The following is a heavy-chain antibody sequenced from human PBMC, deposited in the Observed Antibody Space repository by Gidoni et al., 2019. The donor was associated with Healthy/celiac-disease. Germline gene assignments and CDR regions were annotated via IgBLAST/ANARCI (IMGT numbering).Heavy chain of an antibody. D-gene: IGHD3-22*01. Sequence: QVQLVESGGGVVQPGRALRLSCAASGFTSSSYGMHWVRQAPCQGLEWVAVISYDGRNRYYAESVKGRFTNSRDNSKNTLYLPMNSLGAEDTAVYYCAKDPQYYYSSGYYYTFFDYWGQGTLVTVSS. J-gene: IGHJ4*02. CDR1: GFTSSSYG. CDR2: ISYDGRNR. CDR3: AKDPQYYYSSGYYYTFFDY. V-gene: IGHV3-30*18.